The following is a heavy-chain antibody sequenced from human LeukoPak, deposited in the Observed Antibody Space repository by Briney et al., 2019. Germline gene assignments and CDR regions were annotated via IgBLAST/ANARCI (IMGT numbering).Heavy chain of an antibody. D-gene: IGHD3-22*01. CDR2: ISSSSSYI. CDR3: ARGPHYYDSSGYNS. V-gene: IGHV3-21*01. Sequence: GGSLRLSCAASGFTFSSYSKNWVRQAPGKGLEWVSSISSSSSYIYYADSVKGRFTISRDNAKNSLYLQMNSLRAEDTAVYYCARGPHYYDSSGYNSWGQGTLVTVSS. J-gene: IGHJ4*02. CDR1: GFTFSSYS.